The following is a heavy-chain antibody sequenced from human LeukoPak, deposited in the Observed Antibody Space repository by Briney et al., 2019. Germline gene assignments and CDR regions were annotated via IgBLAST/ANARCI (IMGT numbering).Heavy chain of an antibody. Sequence: ASVKVSCKASGYTFTSYGISWVRQAPGQGLEWMGWISAYNGNTNYAQKLQGRVTMTTDTSTSTAYMELRSLRSDDTAVYYCARLEMGYCSSTSCRDAFDIWGQGTMVTVSS. J-gene: IGHJ3*02. CDR2: ISAYNGNT. V-gene: IGHV1-18*01. CDR3: ARLEMGYCSSTSCRDAFDI. D-gene: IGHD2-2*01. CDR1: GYTFTSYG.